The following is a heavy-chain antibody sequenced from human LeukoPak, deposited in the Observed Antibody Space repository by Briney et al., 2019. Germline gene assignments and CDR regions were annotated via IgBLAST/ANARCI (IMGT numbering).Heavy chain of an antibody. J-gene: IGHJ3*02. D-gene: IGHD2-15*01. CDR1: GYTFTGYY. V-gene: IGHV1-2*02. CDR2: INPNTGGT. Sequence: ASVKVSCKASGYTFTGYYMRGVRQAPGQGLECMGWINPNTGGTKYGQKFLGRVTVTTDTSVSTGYMELSRLTSDDTAVYYCASQTSKRYCSGGSCYFDAFDIWGQGTMVTVSS. CDR3: ASQTSKRYCSGGSCYFDAFDI.